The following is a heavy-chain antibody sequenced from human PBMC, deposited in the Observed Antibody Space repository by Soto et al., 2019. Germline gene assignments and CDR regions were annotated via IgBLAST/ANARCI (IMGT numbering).Heavy chain of an antibody. J-gene: IGHJ3*02. CDR1: GGSISSGDYY. CDR3: ARDRTPLVYGSGTNDAFDI. V-gene: IGHV4-30-4*01. D-gene: IGHD3-10*01. CDR2: IYYSGST. Sequence: QVQLQESGPGLVKPSQTLSLTCTVSGGSISSGDYYWSWIRQPPGKGLEWIGYIYYSGSTYYNPSLKSRVTISVDTSKNQFSLKLSSVTAADTAVYYCARDRTPLVYGSGTNDAFDIWGQGTMVTVSS.